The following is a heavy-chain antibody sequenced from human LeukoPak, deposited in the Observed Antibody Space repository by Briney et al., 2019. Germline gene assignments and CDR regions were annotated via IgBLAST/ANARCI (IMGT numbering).Heavy chain of an antibody. CDR1: GYTFTSYA. Sequence: GASVTVSCKASGYTFTSYAMHWVRQAPGQRLEWMGWINAGNGNTKYSQKFQGRVTITRDTSASTAYMELSSLRSEDTAVYYCARADIRGYSSRYYFDYWGQGTLVTVSS. V-gene: IGHV1-3*01. J-gene: IGHJ4*02. CDR2: INAGNGNT. D-gene: IGHD6-19*01. CDR3: ARADIRGYSSRYYFDY.